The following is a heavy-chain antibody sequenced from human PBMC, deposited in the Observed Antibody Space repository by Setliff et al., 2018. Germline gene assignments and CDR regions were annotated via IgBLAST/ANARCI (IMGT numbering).Heavy chain of an antibody. D-gene: IGHD3-10*01. CDR3: ARQAGLRGYYGSNSLYYFDF. CDR2: IYYTGDT. J-gene: IGHJ4*01. CDR1: NGSISISDFY. Sequence: SETLSLTCTVSNGSISISDFYWGWIRQSPGKGLEWIGSIYYTGDTWYKQSLEGRVTISVDTSKNQFSLGLTSVTAADTAVYYCARQAGLRGYYGSNSLYYFDFWGRG. V-gene: IGHV4-39*01.